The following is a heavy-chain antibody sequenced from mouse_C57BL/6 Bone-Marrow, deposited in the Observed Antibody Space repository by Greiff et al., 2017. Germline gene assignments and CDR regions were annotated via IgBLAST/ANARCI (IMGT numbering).Heavy chain of an antibody. J-gene: IGHJ4*01. CDR1: GFTFSNYW. CDR3: TGRGAYYAMGY. CDR2: IRLKSDNYAT. V-gene: IGHV6-3*01. Sequence: EVKLVVSGGGLVQPGGSMKLSCVASGFTFSNYWMNWVRQSPEKGLEWVAQIRLKSDNYATHYAESVKGRFTISRDDSKSSVYLQMNNLRAENPGIYYCTGRGAYYAMGYWGQGTSDTVSS.